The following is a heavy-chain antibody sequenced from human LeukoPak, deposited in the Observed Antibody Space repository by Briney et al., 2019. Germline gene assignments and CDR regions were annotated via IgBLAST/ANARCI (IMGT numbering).Heavy chain of an antibody. J-gene: IGHJ4*02. V-gene: IGHV1-8*02. D-gene: IGHD3-10*01. Sequence: ASVKVSCKASGYTFTGYYMHWVRQAPGQGLEWMGWMNPNSGNTGYAQKFQGRVTMTRNTSISTAYMELSSLRSEDTAVYYCARELMVRGVTPAGYWGQGTLVTVSS. CDR3: ARELMVRGVTPAGY. CDR1: GYTFTGYY. CDR2: MNPNSGNT.